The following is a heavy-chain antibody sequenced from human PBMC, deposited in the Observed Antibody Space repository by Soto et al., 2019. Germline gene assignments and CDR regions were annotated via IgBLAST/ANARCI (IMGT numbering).Heavy chain of an antibody. CDR1: GGTFNRYA. CDR3: ARSAITLFGVVSIPPHYYSEMDV. J-gene: IGHJ6*02. D-gene: IGHD3-3*01. V-gene: IGHV1-69*01. Sequence: QVQLVQSGAEVKKLGSSVKVSCKASGGTFNRYAISWVRQAPGQGLEWMGGIIPIFGIGNDAQRFQGRVTITADESTGTAYMELSSLRSEDTGVYYCARSAITLFGVVSIPPHYYSEMDVWGQGTTVTVSS. CDR2: IIPIFGIG.